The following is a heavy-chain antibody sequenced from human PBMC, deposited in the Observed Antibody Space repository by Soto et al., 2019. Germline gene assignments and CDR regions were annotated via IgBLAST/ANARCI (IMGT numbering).Heavy chain of an antibody. V-gene: IGHV3-21*01. J-gene: IGHJ6*02. CDR1: GFTFSTYS. Sequence: GSLRLSCVGSGFTFSTYSINRVRQAPGKGLEWVSSISSRSDIYYADSVKGRFTISRDNAKNSVSLQMNSLRAEDTAVYYCAREYTAWPLAYGLDVWGQGTTVTVSS. D-gene: IGHD2-2*02. CDR3: AREYTAWPLAYGLDV. CDR2: ISSRSDI.